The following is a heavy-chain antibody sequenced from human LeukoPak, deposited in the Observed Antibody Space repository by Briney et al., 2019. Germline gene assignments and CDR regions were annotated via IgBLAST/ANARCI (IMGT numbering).Heavy chain of an antibody. CDR3: ARSFKTGTKEGAAY. Sequence: GVSVKLSDNASGYTFSAYYIHWVRQAPGQGLEYMGCINPASGGTNYAENFQGRITMTADASITTAYMELSSLRSDDTAVFYCARSFKTGTKEGAAYWGQGTLVTVSS. V-gene: IGHV1-2*02. D-gene: IGHD1-7*01. CDR2: INPASGGT. J-gene: IGHJ4*02. CDR1: GYTFSAYY.